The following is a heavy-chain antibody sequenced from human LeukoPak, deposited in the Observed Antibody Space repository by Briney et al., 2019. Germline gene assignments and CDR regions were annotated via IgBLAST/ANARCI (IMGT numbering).Heavy chain of an antibody. CDR2: ISAYNGNT. D-gene: IGHD5-18*01. V-gene: IGHV1-18*01. Sequence: ASVKVSCKASGYTFTSYGISWVRQAPGQGLEWMGWISAYNGNTNYAQKLQGRVTMTTDTSTSTAYMELRSLRSDDTAVHYCAGGGDTAMVEPHDYWGQGTLVTVSS. CDR1: GYTFTSYG. CDR3: AGGGDTAMVEPHDY. J-gene: IGHJ4*02.